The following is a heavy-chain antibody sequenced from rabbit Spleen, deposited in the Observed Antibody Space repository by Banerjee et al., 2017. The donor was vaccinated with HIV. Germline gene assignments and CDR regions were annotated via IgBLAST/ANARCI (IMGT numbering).Heavy chain of an antibody. CDR3: ARDRGSGWGDAIDP. V-gene: IGHV1S40*01. Sequence: QSLEESGGDLVKPEGFLTLTCIASGVSFSGDSYMCWVRQAPGKGLEWIACIDAGSSGFTYSASWAQGRFTISKTSSTTVTLQMTSLTAADTATYFCARDRGSGWGDAIDPWVPGTLVTVS. CDR1: GVSFSGDSY. CDR2: IDAGSSGFT. J-gene: IGHJ2*01. D-gene: IGHD4-1*01.